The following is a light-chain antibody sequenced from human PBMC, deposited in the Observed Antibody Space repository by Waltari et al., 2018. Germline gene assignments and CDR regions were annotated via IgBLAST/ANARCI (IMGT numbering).Light chain of an antibody. Sequence: EIVLTQSPATLSLSPGERATISCRASQSVSSYLAWYQQKPGQAPRLLIYDASNRATGIPARFSGSGSRTDFPLTISSLEPEDFAVYYCQRRSNWPPLTFGGGTKVEIK. J-gene: IGKJ4*01. CDR3: QRRSNWPPLT. V-gene: IGKV3-11*01. CDR2: DAS. CDR1: QSVSSY.